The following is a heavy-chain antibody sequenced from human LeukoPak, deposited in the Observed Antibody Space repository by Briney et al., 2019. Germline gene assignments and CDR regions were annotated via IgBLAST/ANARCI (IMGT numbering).Heavy chain of an antibody. Sequence: PGGSLRLSCAASGFTFSSYAMSWVRQAPGEGLMWVSRINSGGSKTNYADSVKGRFTISRDNAKNTLYLQMNSLRAEDTAVYYCARVREPYYYDSSNSFDSWGEGTVVTVSS. V-gene: IGHV3-74*01. J-gene: IGHJ4*02. CDR1: GFTFSSYA. CDR2: INSGGSKT. D-gene: IGHD3-22*01. CDR3: ARVREPYYYDSSNSFDS.